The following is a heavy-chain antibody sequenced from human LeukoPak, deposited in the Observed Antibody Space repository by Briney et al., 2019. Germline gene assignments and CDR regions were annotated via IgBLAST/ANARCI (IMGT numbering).Heavy chain of an antibody. Sequence: PSETLSLTCTVSGGSISSYSWSWIRQPPGKGLEWIGYIYHSGSTYYNPSLKSRVTISVDRSKNQFSLKLSSVTAADTAVYYCARGGGADYRENYYYYYGMDVWGQGTTVTVSS. CDR3: ARGGGADYRENYYYYYGMDV. CDR1: GGSISSYS. CDR2: IYHSGST. D-gene: IGHD4-11*01. J-gene: IGHJ6*02. V-gene: IGHV4-30-2*01.